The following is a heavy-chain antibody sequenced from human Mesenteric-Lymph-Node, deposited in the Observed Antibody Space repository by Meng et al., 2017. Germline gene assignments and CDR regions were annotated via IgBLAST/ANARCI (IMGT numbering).Heavy chain of an antibody. CDR3: ARDEGQQLGTYYYYGMDV. J-gene: IGHJ6*02. CDR1: GYTFTSYD. D-gene: IGHD6-13*01. Sequence: ASVKVSCKASGYTFTSYDISWVRQAPGQGLEWMGWISAYNGNTNYAQKLQGRVTMTTDTSTSTAYMELRSLRSDDTAVYYCARDEGQQLGTYYYYGMDVWGQGTTVTVSS. CDR2: ISAYNGNT. V-gene: IGHV1-18*01.